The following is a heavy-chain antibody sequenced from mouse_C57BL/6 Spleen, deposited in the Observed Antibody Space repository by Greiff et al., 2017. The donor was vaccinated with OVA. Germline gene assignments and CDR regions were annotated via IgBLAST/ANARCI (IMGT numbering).Heavy chain of an antibody. CDR1: GYSITSGYY. J-gene: IGHJ3*01. Sequence: EVQLVESGPGLVKPSQSLSLTCSVTGYSITSGYYWNWIRQFPGNKLEWMGYISYDGSNNYNPSLKNRISITRDTSKNQFFLKLNSVTTEDTATYYCARFDDYDLAWFAYWGQGTLVTVSA. D-gene: IGHD2-4*01. CDR3: ARFDDYDLAWFAY. V-gene: IGHV3-6*01. CDR2: ISYDGSN.